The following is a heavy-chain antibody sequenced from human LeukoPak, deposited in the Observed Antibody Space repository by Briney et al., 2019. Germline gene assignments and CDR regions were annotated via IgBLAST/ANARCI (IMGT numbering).Heavy chain of an antibody. D-gene: IGHD3-9*01. V-gene: IGHV4-39*01. CDR1: GGSISSSSYY. CDR3: ARYPTGYPNWFDP. CDR2: SYYSGST. J-gene: IGHJ5*02. Sequence: SETLSLTCTVSGGSISSSSYYWGWIRQPPGKGLEGIGRSYYSGSTYDNPSRKSRVTISIAKSKNKFFLTLSSVTAADTGVSYCARYPTGYPNWFDPWGQGSLVTVSS.